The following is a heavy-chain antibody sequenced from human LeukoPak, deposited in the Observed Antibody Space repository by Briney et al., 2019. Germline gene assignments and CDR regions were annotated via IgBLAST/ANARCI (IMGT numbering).Heavy chain of an antibody. CDR2: IYYSGST. CDR3: ARGRYYYDSSGYYPNWFDP. D-gene: IGHD3-22*01. J-gene: IGHJ5*02. Sequence: SETLSLTCTVSGGSISSGDYYWSWIRQPPGKGLEWIGYIYYSGSTYHNPSLKSRVTISVDTSKNQFSLKLSSVTAADTAVYYCARGRYYYDSSGYYPNWFDPWGQGTLVTVSS. CDR1: GGSISSGDYY. V-gene: IGHV4-30-4*01.